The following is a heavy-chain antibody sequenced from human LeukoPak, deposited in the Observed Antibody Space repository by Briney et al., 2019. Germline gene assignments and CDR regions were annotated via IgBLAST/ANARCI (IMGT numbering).Heavy chain of an antibody. V-gene: IGHV3-74*01. CDR1: GFSFSSFS. D-gene: IGHD3-10*01. J-gene: IGHJ4*02. CDR2: INADGSGT. CDR3: TRTHITADY. Sequence: PGGSLRLSCAVSGFSFSSFSMHWVRQAPGKGLMWVSRINADGSGTRYADSVEGRFTVSRDNARNTLYLQMNSLRAEDTAMYCCTRTHITADYWGQGTLVTVSS.